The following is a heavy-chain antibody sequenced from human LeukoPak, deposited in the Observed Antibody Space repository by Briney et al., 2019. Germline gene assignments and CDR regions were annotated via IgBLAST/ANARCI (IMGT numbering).Heavy chain of an antibody. CDR3: ARLRPYCSSTSCHKRNWFDP. J-gene: IGHJ5*02. CDR1: GYTFTSYD. V-gene: IGHV1-8*01. Sequence: ASVKVSCKASGYTFTSYDINWVRQATGQGLEWMGWMNPNSGNTGYAQKFQGRVTMTRNTSISTAYMELSSLRSEDTAVYYCARLRPYCSSTSCHKRNWFDPWGQGTLVTVSS. D-gene: IGHD2-2*02. CDR2: MNPNSGNT.